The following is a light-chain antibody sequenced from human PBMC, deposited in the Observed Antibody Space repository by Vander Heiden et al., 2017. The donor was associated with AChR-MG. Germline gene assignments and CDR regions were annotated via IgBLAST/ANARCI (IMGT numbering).Light chain of an antibody. Sequence: SPSTLSASVGDRVTITCRASQGISSWLAWYQQKPGKVPKLLIYDASTLESGVPARFSGSGSGTEFTLTISSLQPDDFATYYCQEYNSSPLTFGQGTKVEIK. CDR3: QEYNSSPLT. CDR2: DAS. V-gene: IGKV1-5*03. CDR1: QGISSW. J-gene: IGKJ1*01.